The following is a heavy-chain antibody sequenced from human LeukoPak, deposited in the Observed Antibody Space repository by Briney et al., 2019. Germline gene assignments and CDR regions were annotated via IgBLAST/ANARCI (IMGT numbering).Heavy chain of an antibody. V-gene: IGHV4-38-2*01. CDR3: ARHPRHYGYDAFEI. J-gene: IGHJ3*02. CDR1: GYSISSGYY. Sequence: SETLSLTCAVSGYSISSGYYWGWIRQPPGKGLEWIGSIYHSGGTNYNPSHKSRVTLSVDKSKNRFALKLIPVTAADAAVYYCARHPRHYGYDAFEIWGQGTMVTVSS. D-gene: IGHD4-17*01. CDR2: IYHSGGT.